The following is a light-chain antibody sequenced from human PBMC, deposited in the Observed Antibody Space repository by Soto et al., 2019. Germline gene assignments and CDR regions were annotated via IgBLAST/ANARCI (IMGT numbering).Light chain of an antibody. V-gene: IGKV2-28*01. CDR2: LGS. CDR3: MQGTHWPIT. CDR1: QSLLHSNGYNY. Sequence: DIVMTQSPLSLPVTPGEPASISCRSSQSLLHSNGYNYLDWYVQKPGQSPQLLIFLGSTRSSGVPDRFSGSGSGTDFTLKISRVEAEDVGIYYCMQGTHWPITFGQGTRLEIK. J-gene: IGKJ5*01.